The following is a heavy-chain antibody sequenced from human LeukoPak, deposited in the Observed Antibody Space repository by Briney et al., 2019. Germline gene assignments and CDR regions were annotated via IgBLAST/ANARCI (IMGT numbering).Heavy chain of an antibody. D-gene: IGHD4-11*01. CDR1: GFTFGDYA. CDR2: IRSKAYGGTT. V-gene: IGHV3-49*04. J-gene: IGHJ4*02. CDR3: TRESDYDYSLH. Sequence: PGGSLRLSCTASGFTFGDYAMNWVRQAPGKGLEWVGFIRSKAYGGTTDYAASVKGRFTISTDDSRSIAYLQMNSLKTEDTAVYYCTRESDYDYSLHWGQGTLVTVSS.